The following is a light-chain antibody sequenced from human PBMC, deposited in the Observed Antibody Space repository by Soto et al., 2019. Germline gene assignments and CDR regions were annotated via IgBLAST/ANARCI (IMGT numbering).Light chain of an antibody. V-gene: IGLV2-8*01. J-gene: IGLJ2*01. CDR2: EVS. CDR1: SSDVGGYNY. Sequence: QSALTQPPSASGSPGQSVTISCTGTSSDVGGYNYVSWYQQHPGKAPTLMIYEVSKRPSGVPDRFSGSKSGNTASLTVSGLQAEDEADYYCSSYAGYNNVVFGGGTKLTVL. CDR3: SSYAGYNNVV.